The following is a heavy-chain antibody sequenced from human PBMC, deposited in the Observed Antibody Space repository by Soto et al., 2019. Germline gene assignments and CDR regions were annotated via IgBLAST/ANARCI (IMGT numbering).Heavy chain of an antibody. CDR2: IKIDGSIT. D-gene: IGHD2-21*02. J-gene: IGHJ4*02. V-gene: IGHV3-74*01. CDR1: GFTFSSYW. Sequence: EVQLVESGGGLVQPGGSLRLSCAASGFTFSSYWMHWVRQVPGKGLVWVSRIKIDGSITSYADSVRGRFTISRDNAKNTLYLQMNSLRAEDTAVYYCARVRNGDWYFDYWGQGTRVTVSS. CDR3: ARVRNGDWYFDY.